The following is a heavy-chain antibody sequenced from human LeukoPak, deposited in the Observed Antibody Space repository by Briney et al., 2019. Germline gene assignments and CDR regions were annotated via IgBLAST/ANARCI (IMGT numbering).Heavy chain of an antibody. CDR3: ARDSDYGGFLP. Sequence: PGSSVKVSCKASGGTFSSYAISWVRQAPGQGLEWMGRIIPIFGIANYAQKFQGRVTITADKSTSTAYMELSSLRSEDTAVHYCARDSDYGGFLPWGQGTLVTVSS. J-gene: IGHJ5*02. CDR2: IIPIFGIA. V-gene: IGHV1-69*04. CDR1: GGTFSSYA. D-gene: IGHD4-23*01.